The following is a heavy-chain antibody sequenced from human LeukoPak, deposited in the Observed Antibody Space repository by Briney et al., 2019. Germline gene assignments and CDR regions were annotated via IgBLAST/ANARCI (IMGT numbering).Heavy chain of an antibody. D-gene: IGHD2-21*02. Sequence: ASVKVSCKASGYTFTGYYMHWVRQAPGQGLEWMGWINPNSGGTNYAQKFQGRVTMTRDTSISTAYMELSRLRSDDTAVYYCARGLFGGDSDNWFDPWGQGTLVTVSS. J-gene: IGHJ5*02. CDR2: INPNSGGT. CDR3: ARGLFGGDSDNWFDP. CDR1: GYTFTGYY. V-gene: IGHV1-2*02.